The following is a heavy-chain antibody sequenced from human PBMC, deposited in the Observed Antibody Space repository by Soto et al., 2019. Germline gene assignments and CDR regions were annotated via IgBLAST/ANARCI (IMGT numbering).Heavy chain of an antibody. J-gene: IGHJ4*02. V-gene: IGHV4-30-2*01. CDR1: GGSISSGGYS. Sequence: QLQLLESGSGLVKPSQTLSLTCAVSGGSISSGGYSWGWIRQPPGKGLEWIGYIYHSVSTYYNPSLKSRVTISVDRSKNQFYLRLSSVTAADTAVYYCARVPEYWSQGTLVTVSS. CDR3: ARVPEY. CDR2: IYHSVST.